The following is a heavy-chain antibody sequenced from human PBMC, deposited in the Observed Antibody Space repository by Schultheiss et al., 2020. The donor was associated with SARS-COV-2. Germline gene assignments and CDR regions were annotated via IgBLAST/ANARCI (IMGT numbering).Heavy chain of an antibody. J-gene: IGHJ5*02. CDR2: ISYDGSNK. V-gene: IGHV3-30*03. D-gene: IGHD6-13*01. CDR1: GFTFSSYS. CDR3: ARTIAAAGTGGWFDP. Sequence: GGSLRLSCAASGFTFSSYSMNWVRQAPGKGLEWVAVISYDGSNKYYADSVKGRFTISRDNSKNTLYLQMNSLRAEDTAVYYCARTIAAAGTGGWFDPWGQGTLVTVSS.